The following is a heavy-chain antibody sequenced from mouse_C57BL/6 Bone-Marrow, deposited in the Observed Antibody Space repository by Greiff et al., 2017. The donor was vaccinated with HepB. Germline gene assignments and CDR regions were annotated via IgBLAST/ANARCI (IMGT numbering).Heavy chain of an antibody. J-gene: IGHJ3*01. CDR2: INPGSGGT. V-gene: IGHV1-54*01. Sequence: VQLQESGAELVRPGTSVKVSCKASGYAFTNYLIEWVKQRPGQGLEWIGVINPGSGGTNYNEKFKGKATLTADKSSSTAYMQLSSLTSEDSAVYFCARWYYGSSRFAYWGQGTLVTVSA. CDR3: ARWYYGSSRFAY. D-gene: IGHD1-1*01. CDR1: GYAFTNYL.